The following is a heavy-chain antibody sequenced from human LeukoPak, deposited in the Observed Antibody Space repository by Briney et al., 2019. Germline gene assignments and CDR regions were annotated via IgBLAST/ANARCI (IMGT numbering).Heavy chain of an antibody. CDR1: GFTFSSYA. D-gene: IGHD6-19*01. CDR3: AKVGQWLANTHFDY. Sequence: GGSLGLSCAASGFTFSSYAMSWVRQAPGKGLEWVSAISGSGGSTYYADSVEGRFTISRDNSKNTLYLQMNSLRAEDTAVYYCAKVGQWLANTHFDYWGQGTLVTVSS. CDR2: ISGSGGST. V-gene: IGHV3-23*01. J-gene: IGHJ4*02.